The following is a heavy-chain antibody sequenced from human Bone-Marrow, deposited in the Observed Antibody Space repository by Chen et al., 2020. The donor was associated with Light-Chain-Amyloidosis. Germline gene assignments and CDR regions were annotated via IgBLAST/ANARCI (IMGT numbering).Heavy chain of an antibody. CDR2: ARGGDGPT. CDR1: GFTFSNYA. V-gene: IGHV3-23*04. J-gene: IGHJ4*02. D-gene: IGHD2-2*01. CDR3: AKDRCTSISCSDFDY. Sequence: EIQMVASGGGLVQPGGSLRLSCVGSGFTFSNYAMTWVRQAPGKGLEWVSVARGGDGPTYYADSVRGRFTIYRDNSKNTLYLQMNSLRAEDTAVYYCAKDRCTSISCSDFDYWGQGTLVTVSS.